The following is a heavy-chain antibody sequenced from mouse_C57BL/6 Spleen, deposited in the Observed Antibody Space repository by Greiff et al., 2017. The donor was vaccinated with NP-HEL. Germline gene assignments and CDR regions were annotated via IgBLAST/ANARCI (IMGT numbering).Heavy chain of an antibody. V-gene: IGHV8-12*01. D-gene: IGHD2-3*01. Sequence: QVTLKECGPGILQSSQTLSLTCSFSGFSLSTSGMGVSWIRQPSGKGLEWLAHIYWDDDKRYNPSLKSRLTISKDTSRNQVFLKITSVDTADTATYYCARDGFLYAMDYWGQGTSVTVSS. J-gene: IGHJ4*01. CDR1: GFSLSTSGMG. CDR3: ARDGFLYAMDY. CDR2: IYWDDDK.